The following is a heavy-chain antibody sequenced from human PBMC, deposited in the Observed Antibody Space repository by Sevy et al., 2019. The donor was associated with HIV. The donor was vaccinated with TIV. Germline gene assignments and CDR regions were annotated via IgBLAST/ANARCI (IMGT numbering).Heavy chain of an antibody. J-gene: IGHJ5*02. CDR1: GGSISSSNW. D-gene: IGHD2-15*01. CDR3: ARGGYCSVRSCYINWFDP. V-gene: IGHV4-4*02. CDR2: IYHSGST. Sequence: SENLSLTCAVSGGSISSSNWWSWVRQPPGKGLEWIGEIYHSGSTKYNPSLKSRVTISVDKSKNQFSLKLSSVTAADTAVYYCARGGYCSVRSCYINWFDPWGQGTLVTVSS.